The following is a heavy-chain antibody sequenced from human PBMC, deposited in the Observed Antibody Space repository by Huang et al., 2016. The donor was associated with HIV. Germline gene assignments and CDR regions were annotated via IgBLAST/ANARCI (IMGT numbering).Heavy chain of an antibody. D-gene: IGHD1-1*01. CDR3: ARDRKYDNAWYWFDP. CDR2: IIPIFGTP. CDR1: GGTFSSYA. Sequence: QVQLVQSGAEVKKPGSSVRVSCEASGGTFSSYAINWVRQAPGQGLEGMGGIIPIFGTPNYAQKFQGRVTSTADESTSTAYMELSSLRSDDTAVYYCARDRKYDNAWYWFDPWGQGTLVTVSS. J-gene: IGHJ5*02. V-gene: IGHV1-69*01.